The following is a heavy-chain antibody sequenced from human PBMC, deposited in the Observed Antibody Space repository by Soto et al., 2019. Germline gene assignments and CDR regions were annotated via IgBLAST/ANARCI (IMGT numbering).Heavy chain of an antibody. CDR3: ASAATGPANYLDS. Sequence: QVQLVQSGTEVKKPGASVKVSCKASGYTFTRNDINWVRQATGQGLEWMGWMNPNSGNTGNAQKFQGRVTRTRDTSITKSYRELSSQTAEDTAVDFNASAATGPANYLDSWGHGTLVTVSS. V-gene: IGHV1-8*01. J-gene: IGHJ4*01. CDR1: GYTFTRND. D-gene: IGHD1-1*01. CDR2: MNPNSGNT.